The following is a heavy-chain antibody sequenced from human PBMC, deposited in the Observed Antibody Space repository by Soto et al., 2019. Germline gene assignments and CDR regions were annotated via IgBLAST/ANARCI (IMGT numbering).Heavy chain of an antibody. D-gene: IGHD3-3*01. Sequence: EVQLLESGLGLVQPGGSLRLLCAGSGFAFNDYAMTWVRHAPGKGLEWVSTITNGGMSFYGNTVQGPFPISSDNTGNTVYLQMNRPRPEDPAVHPCGKNHKFYPPSKGRATPFYYLGQETLITVSS. CDR1: GFAFNDYA. J-gene: IGHJ4*01. CDR2: ITNGGMS. CDR3: GKNHKFYPPSKGRATPFYY. V-gene: IGHV3-23*01.